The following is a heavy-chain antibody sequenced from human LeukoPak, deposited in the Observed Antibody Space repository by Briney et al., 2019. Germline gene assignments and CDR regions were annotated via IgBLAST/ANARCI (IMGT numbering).Heavy chain of an antibody. V-gene: IGHV3-33*08. CDR1: GFTFSSYG. J-gene: IGHJ5*02. D-gene: IGHD3-22*01. Sequence: PGGSLRLSCVASGFTFSSYGMHWVRQAPGKGLEWVAVIWYDGSNKYYADSVKGRFTISRDNSKNTLYLQMNSLRAEDTAVYYCARDLRVDYYDMSWFDPWGQGTLVTVSS. CDR3: ARDLRVDYYDMSWFDP. CDR2: IWYDGSNK.